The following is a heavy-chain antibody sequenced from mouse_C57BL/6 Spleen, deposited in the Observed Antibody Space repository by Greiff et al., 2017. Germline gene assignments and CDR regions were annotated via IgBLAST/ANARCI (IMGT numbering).Heavy chain of an antibody. J-gene: IGHJ2*01. CDR3: ARWGYGYDGFDY. CDR2: IDPSDSYT. V-gene: IGHV1-59*01. CDR1: GYTFTSYW. Sequence: VQLQQPGAELVRPGTSVKLSCKASGYTFTSYWMHWVKQRPGQGLEWIGVIDPSDSYTNYNQKFKGKATLTVDTSSSTAYMQLSSLTSEDSAVYYCARWGYGYDGFDYWGQGTTLTVSS. D-gene: IGHD2-2*01.